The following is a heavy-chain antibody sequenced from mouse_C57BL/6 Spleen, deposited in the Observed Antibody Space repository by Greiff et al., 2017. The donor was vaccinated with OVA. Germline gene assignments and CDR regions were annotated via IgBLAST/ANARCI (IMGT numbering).Heavy chain of an antibody. CDR3: ARGVYYDYDRWFAY. J-gene: IGHJ3*01. D-gene: IGHD2-4*01. V-gene: IGHV1-26*01. CDR2: INPNNGGT. Sequence: VQLKQSGPELVKPGASVKISCKASGYTFTDYYMNWVKQSHGKSLEWIGDINPNNGGTSYNQKFKGKATLTVDKSSSTAYMELRSLTSEDSAVYYCARGVYYDYDRWFAYWGQGTLVTVSA. CDR1: GYTFTDYY.